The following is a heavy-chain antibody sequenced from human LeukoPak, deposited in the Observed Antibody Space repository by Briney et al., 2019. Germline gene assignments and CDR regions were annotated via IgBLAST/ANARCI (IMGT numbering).Heavy chain of an antibody. V-gene: IGHV1-46*01. CDR3: ARTYYDILTGYYYFDY. D-gene: IGHD3-9*01. Sequence: GASVKVSCKASGYTFTSYYMHWVRQAPEQGLEWMGIINPSGGSTSYAQKFQGRVTMTRDMSTSTVYMELSSLRSEDTAVYYCARTYYDILTGYYYFDYWGQGTLVTVSS. J-gene: IGHJ4*02. CDR2: INPSGGST. CDR1: GYTFTSYY.